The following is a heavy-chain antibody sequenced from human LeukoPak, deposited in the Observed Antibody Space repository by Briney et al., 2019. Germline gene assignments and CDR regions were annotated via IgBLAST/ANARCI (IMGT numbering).Heavy chain of an antibody. V-gene: IGHV1-2*02. CDR3: ARDYYGSGSFSGH. CDR2: INPKSGDT. D-gene: IGHD3-10*01. CDR1: GYTFTDHY. J-gene: IGHJ4*02. Sequence: ASVKVSCKASGYTFTDHYMHWVRQAPGQGLEWMGWINPKSGDTNFAQKFQGRVTMTRDTSITTAYMELSRLTFDDTAVYYCARDYYGSGSFSGHWGQGTLVTVSS.